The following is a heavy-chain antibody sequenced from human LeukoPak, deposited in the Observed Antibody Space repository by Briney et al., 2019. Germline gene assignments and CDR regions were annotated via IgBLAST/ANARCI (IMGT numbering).Heavy chain of an antibody. CDR1: GGSLSSYY. D-gene: IGHD1-26*01. J-gene: IGHJ6*03. CDR3: ARAASSGSYFYYYYYMDV. V-gene: IGHV4-59*01. CDR2: IYYSGST. Sequence: SETLSLTCTVSGGSLSSYYWSWIRQPAGKGLEWIGYIYYSGSTNYNPSLKSRVTISVDTSKNQFALKLSSVTAADTAVYYCARAASSGSYFYYYYYMDVWGKGTTVTVSS.